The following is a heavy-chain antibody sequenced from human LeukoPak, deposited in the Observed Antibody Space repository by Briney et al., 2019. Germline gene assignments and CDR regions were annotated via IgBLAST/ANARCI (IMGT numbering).Heavy chain of an antibody. J-gene: IGHJ4*02. V-gene: IGHV3-23*01. CDR3: ARLLGTGLGKYYFDY. CDR1: GFTFSSYA. Sequence: GGSLRLSCAASGFTFSSYAMSWVRQAPGKGLEWVSAISGSGGSTYYADSVKGRFTISRDNSKNTLYLQMNSLRAEDTAVYYCARLLGTGLGKYYFDYWGQGTLVIVSS. CDR2: ISGSGGST. D-gene: IGHD3-10*01.